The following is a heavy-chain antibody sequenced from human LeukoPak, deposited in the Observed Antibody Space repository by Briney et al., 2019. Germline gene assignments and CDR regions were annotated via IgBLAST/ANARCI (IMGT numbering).Heavy chain of an antibody. D-gene: IGHD6-6*01. CDR1: GFTFSTYG. Sequence: GGSLRLSCAASGFTFSTYGMHWVRQAPGKGLEWVAVISYDGTDKYYADSVKGRFTISRDNSKNTLYLQMNSLRAEDTAVYYCAKDRLAARFSSSFLQPAGHWGQGTLVTVSS. J-gene: IGHJ4*02. CDR2: ISYDGTDK. V-gene: IGHV3-30*18. CDR3: AKDRLAARFSSSFLQPAGH.